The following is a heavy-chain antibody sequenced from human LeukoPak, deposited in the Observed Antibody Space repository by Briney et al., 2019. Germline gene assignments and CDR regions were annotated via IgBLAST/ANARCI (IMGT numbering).Heavy chain of an antibody. CDR1: GFTFSSYW. J-gene: IGHJ4*02. Sequence: PGGSLRLSCAASGFTFSSYWMSWVRQAPGKGLEWVANITQDGSEKFYVDSVKGRFTISRDNAKNSLSLQMNSLRAEDTAVYYCARVTQQLFGGYDYWGQGTLVTVSS. D-gene: IGHD6-13*01. V-gene: IGHV3-7*01. CDR3: ARVTQQLFGGYDY. CDR2: ITQDGSEK.